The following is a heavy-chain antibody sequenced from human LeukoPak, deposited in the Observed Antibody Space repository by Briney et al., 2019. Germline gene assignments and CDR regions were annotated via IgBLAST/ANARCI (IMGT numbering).Heavy chain of an antibody. CDR1: GDSINSLDL. D-gene: IGHD3-22*01. V-gene: IGHV4-4*02. Sequence: SGTLSLTCTVSGDSINSLDLWSWVRQPPGKGLEWIGEMHLSGTTHSNPSVKSRVTISIDKSKNQSFLNLSSVTAADTAVYYCAGLVGRYSSGLYYYYFDYWGQGTLVTVSS. CDR3: AGLVGRYSSGLYYYYFDY. CDR2: MHLSGTT. J-gene: IGHJ4*02.